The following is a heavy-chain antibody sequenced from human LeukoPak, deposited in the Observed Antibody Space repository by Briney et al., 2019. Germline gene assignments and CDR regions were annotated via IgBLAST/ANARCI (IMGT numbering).Heavy chain of an antibody. CDR2: IYYSGST. Sequence: PSETLSLTCTVSGGSISSYYWSWIRQPPGKGLEWIGYIYYSGSTNYNPSLKSRVTISVDTSKNQFSLKLSSVTAADTAVYYCARDWYTVTSGEYYYYGMDVWGQGTTVTVSS. CDR1: GGSISSYY. D-gene: IGHD4-17*01. J-gene: IGHJ6*02. V-gene: IGHV4-59*01. CDR3: ARDWYTVTSGEYYYYGMDV.